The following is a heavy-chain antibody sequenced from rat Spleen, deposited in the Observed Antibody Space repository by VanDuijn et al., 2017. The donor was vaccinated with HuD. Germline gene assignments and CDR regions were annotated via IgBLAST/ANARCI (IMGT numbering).Heavy chain of an antibody. J-gene: IGHJ2*01. D-gene: IGHD1-9*01. CDR3: ARRHYGYTDYFDY. Sequence: EVQLVESGGGLVQPGRSLKLSCAASGFTFSDYGVAWVRQAPTKGLEWVATISSSGDSTDCRDSVKGRFTISRDDAKNTLDLQMDSLRSEDTATYYCARRHYGYTDYFDYWGQGVMVTVSS. CDR2: ISSSGDST. CDR1: GFTFSDYG. V-gene: IGHV5-29*01.